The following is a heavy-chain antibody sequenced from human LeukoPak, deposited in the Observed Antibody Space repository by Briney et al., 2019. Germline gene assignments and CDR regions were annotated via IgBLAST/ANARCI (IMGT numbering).Heavy chain of an antibody. J-gene: IGHJ4*02. CDR1: TFNLSPHE. D-gene: IGHD5-18*01. CDR3: ARDKTRGLGYSYSKSGNYFDY. Sequence: PGESLRLSCSTSTFNLSPHEVNWVRQAPGKGLEWVSYIDKSGWTTEYAGSVKGRFSVSKDNAKNSLYLQMNSLRAEDTAVYSCARDKTRGLGYSYSKSGNYFDYWGQGTLVTVSS. CDR2: IDKSGWTT. V-gene: IGHV3-48*03.